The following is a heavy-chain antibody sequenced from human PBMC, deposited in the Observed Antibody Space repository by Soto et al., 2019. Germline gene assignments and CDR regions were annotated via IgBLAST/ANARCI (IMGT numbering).Heavy chain of an antibody. Sequence: SETLSLTCTVSGGSISSYYWSWIRQPPGKGLEWIGYIYYSGSTNYNPSLKSRVTISVDTSKNQFSLKLSSVTAADMAVYYCARGMRDYDILTGYHSHDFDYWGQGTLVTVSS. CDR2: IYYSGST. CDR3: ARGMRDYDILTGYHSHDFDY. CDR1: GGSISSYY. J-gene: IGHJ4*02. V-gene: IGHV4-59*01. D-gene: IGHD3-9*01.